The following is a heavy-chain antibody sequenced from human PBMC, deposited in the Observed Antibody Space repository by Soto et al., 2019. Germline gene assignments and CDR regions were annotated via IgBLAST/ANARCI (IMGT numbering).Heavy chain of an antibody. CDR3: ARHSGSYYRMYNWFDP. V-gene: IGHV4-59*08. CDR1: GGSISSYY. CDR2: IYYRGST. D-gene: IGHD3-10*01. J-gene: IGHJ5*02. Sequence: PETLSLTCTVSGGSISSYYWSWIRQPPGKGLEWIGYIYYRGSTNYNPSLKSRVTISVDTSKNQFSLKLSSVTAADTAVHYCARHSGSYYRMYNWFDPWGQGTLVTVSS.